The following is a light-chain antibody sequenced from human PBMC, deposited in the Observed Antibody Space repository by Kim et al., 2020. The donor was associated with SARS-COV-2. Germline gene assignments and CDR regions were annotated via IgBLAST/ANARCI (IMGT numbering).Light chain of an antibody. CDR3: QQSSSTPRT. CDR2: AAS. Sequence: ASVGDRVTIPCRASQSISRYLNWYRQKPGKAPELLIYAASSLQTGVPSRFSGSGSGADFTLTISSLQPEDFATYYCQQSSSTPRTFGQGTKVDIK. J-gene: IGKJ1*01. CDR1: QSISRY. V-gene: IGKV1-39*01.